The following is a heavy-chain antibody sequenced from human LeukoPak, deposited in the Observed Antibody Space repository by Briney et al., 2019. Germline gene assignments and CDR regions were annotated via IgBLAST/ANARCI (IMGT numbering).Heavy chain of an antibody. V-gene: IGHV4-59*08. J-gene: IGHJ4*02. CDR1: GGSISSYY. D-gene: IGHD3-22*01. CDR3: ARHGSVSSGALV. Sequence: SETLSLTCTVSGGSISSYYWSWIRQPPGKGLEWIGYIFYSGSTNYNPSLKSPVTISVDTSKNQFSLKLSSVTAADTAVYYCARHGSVSSGALVWGQGTLVTVSS. CDR2: IFYSGST.